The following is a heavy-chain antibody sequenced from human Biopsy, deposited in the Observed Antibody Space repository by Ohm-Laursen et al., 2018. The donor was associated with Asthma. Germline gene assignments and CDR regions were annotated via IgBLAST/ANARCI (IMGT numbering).Heavy chain of an antibody. D-gene: IGHD5-12*01. CDR3: AATGYSGYYYRT. CDR1: GYPFTSFD. V-gene: IGHV1-8*02. J-gene: IGHJ4*02. Sequence: GASVKVSCKASGYPFTSFDLNWVRLAAGQGLEWMGWMNPRSGVTNFAPKFRGRISMTRDASISTAYLEMSSLRSDDTALYFCAATGYSGYYYRTRGQGTLVTVSS. CDR2: MNPRSGVT.